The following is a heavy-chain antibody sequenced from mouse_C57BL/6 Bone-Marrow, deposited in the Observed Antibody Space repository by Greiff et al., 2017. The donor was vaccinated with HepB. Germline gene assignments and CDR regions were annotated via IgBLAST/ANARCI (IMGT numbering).Heavy chain of an antibody. CDR3: AREDDGYYSWFAY. J-gene: IGHJ3*01. Sequence: EVMLVESGGGLVKPGGSLKLSCAASGFTFSDYGMHWVRQAPEKGLEWVASISSGSSTIYYADTVKGRFTISRDNAKNTLFLQMTSLRSEDTAMYYCAREDDGYYSWFAYWGQGTLVTVSA. CDR1: GFTFSDYG. D-gene: IGHD2-3*01. V-gene: IGHV5-17*01. CDR2: ISSGSSTI.